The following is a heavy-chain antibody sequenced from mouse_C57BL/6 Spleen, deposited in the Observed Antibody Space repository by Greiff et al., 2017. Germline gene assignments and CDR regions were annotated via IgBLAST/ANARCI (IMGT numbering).Heavy chain of an antibody. Sequence: QVQLQQSGAELVMPGASVKLSCKASGYNFTSYWMHWVKQRPGQGLEWIGEIDPSDSYTNYNQKFKGKSTLTVDKSSSTAYMQLSSLTSEYSAVYYCASSGYYGSSLYYFYYWGQGTTLTVSS. CDR2: IDPSDSYT. CDR1: GYNFTSYW. D-gene: IGHD1-1*01. CDR3: ASSGYYGSSLYYFYY. V-gene: IGHV1-69*01. J-gene: IGHJ2*01.